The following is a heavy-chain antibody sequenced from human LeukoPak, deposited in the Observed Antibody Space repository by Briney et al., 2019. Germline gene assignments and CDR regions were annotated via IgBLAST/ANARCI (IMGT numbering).Heavy chain of an antibody. CDR1: GFTFSTYA. CDR2: IGRSAGST. CDR3: AKGPERACLDY. D-gene: IGHD3-3*02. J-gene: IGHJ4*02. V-gene: IGHV3-23*01. Sequence: GGSLRLSCAASGFTFSTYAMSWVRQAPGKGLEWVSSIGRSAGSTFYADSVKGRFTISRDNSKSTLYLQMNSLRAEDTAAYYCAKGPERACLDYWGQGTLVTDSS.